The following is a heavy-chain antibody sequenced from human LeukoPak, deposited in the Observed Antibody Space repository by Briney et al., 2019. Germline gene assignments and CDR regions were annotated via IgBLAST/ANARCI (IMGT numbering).Heavy chain of an antibody. J-gene: IGHJ4*02. CDR1: GFTFSSYA. V-gene: IGHV3-23*01. D-gene: IGHD3-22*01. CDR2: ISGSGGST. CDR3: AKDVYYYDSRGYYPSY. Sequence: GGSLRLSCGASGFTFSSYAMSWVRQATGKGLEWVSAISGSGGSTYYADSVKGRFTNSRDNSKNTLYLQMNSLRAEDTAVYYCAKDVYYYDSRGYYPSYWGQGTLVTVSS.